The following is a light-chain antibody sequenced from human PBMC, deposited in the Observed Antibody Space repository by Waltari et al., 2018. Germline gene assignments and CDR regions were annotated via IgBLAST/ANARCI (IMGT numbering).Light chain of an antibody. CDR3: QHYSTYSWT. CDR1: QSVSRL. V-gene: IGKV1-5*03. Sequence: IQMTQSPSTLSASVGDRVTMTCRASQSVSRLLDWYQQKPGKAPKLLIYKTSTLEGGVPSRFSGSGSGTEFTLTISSLQPDDFATYYCQHYSTYSWTFGQGTKLEMK. J-gene: IGKJ1*01. CDR2: KTS.